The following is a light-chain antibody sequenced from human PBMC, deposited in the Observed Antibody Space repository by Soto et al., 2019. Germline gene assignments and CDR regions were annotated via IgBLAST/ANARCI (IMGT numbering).Light chain of an antibody. V-gene: IGKV3-15*01. J-gene: IGKJ1*01. CDR1: ESVISN. Sequence: DIEMTQSPATLSVSPGERATLSCRASESVISNLAWYQQKPGQAPRLLIYGASARATGIPARFSSTGSGTEFTLTISNLQSEDFSVYFCQQYSSWPPWTFGQGTKVDIK. CDR2: GAS. CDR3: QQYSSWPPWT.